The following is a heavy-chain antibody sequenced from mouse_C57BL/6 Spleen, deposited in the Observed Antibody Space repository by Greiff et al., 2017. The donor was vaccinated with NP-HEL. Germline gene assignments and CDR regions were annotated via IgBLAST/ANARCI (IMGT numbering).Heavy chain of an antibody. D-gene: IGHD2-4*01. CDR1: GYAFTNYL. CDR2: INPGSGGT. V-gene: IGHV1-54*01. CDR3: ALIYYDYDGPSYYFDY. Sequence: VKLMESGAELVRPGTSVKVSCKASGYAFTNYLIEWVKQRPGQGLEWIGVINPGSGGTNYNEKFKGKATLTADKSSSTAYMQLSSLTSEDSAVYFCALIYYDYDGPSYYFDYWGQGTTLTVSS. J-gene: IGHJ2*01.